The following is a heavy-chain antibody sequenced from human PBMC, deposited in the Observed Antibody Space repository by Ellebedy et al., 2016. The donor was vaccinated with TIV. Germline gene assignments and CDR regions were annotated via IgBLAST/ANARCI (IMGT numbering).Heavy chain of an antibody. CDR1: GFIVSTNH. D-gene: IGHD3-10*01. Sequence: GESLKISCTASGFIVSTNHMSWVRQAPGKGLEWVGGYTNYADSVQGRFTISTHTSRNTLYPQMTNLRTEDPAVYYCAKGSFPFGDKSERIYSFQYWGQGTLVTVSS. CDR3: AKGSFPFGDKSERIYSFQY. J-gene: IGHJ4*02. V-gene: IGHV3-53*04. CDR2: GGYT.